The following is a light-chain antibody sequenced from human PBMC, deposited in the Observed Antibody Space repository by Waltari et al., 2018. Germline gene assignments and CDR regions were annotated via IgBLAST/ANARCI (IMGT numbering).Light chain of an antibody. V-gene: IGLV3-21*04. J-gene: IGLJ1*01. CDR2: YDS. CDR3: QVWHADIDPGV. CDR1: NIGSYS. Sequence: SYVLTQPPSVSVAPGETASITCGGDNIGSYSVHWYQQKPGQAPVFVIFYDSDRPSGSPARCSGSNSGNTATLTITSVEAGDEARYYCQVWHADIDPGVFGTGTEVTVL.